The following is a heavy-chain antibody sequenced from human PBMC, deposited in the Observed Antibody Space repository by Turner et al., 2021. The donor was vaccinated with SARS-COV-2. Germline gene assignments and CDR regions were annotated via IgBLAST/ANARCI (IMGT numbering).Heavy chain of an antibody. CDR1: GFTFSSYA. Sequence: EVQLLESGGGLVQPGGSLRPPCAASGFTFSSYAMSWVRQAPGKGLEWVSAITGSGGSTYYADSVRGRFTISRDNSKNTLYLQMNSLRAEDTAVYYCAKGGFGDYVYFDYWGQGTLVTVSS. J-gene: IGHJ4*02. D-gene: IGHD4-17*01. CDR3: AKGGFGDYVYFDY. CDR2: ITGSGGST. V-gene: IGHV3-23*01.